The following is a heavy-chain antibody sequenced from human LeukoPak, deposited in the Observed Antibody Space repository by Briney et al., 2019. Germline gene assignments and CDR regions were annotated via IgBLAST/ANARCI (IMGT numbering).Heavy chain of an antibody. Sequence: PGGSLRLSCAASGFTFSSYNMNWVRQAPGKGLEWVSSISSSSNYIYYADSVKGRFTISRDNAKNSLYLQMKSLRAEDTAVYYCARFNYYYDSSGYYYFDYWGQGTLVTVSS. V-gene: IGHV3-21*01. CDR3: ARFNYYYDSSGYYYFDY. D-gene: IGHD3-22*01. J-gene: IGHJ4*02. CDR2: ISSSSNYI. CDR1: GFTFSSYN.